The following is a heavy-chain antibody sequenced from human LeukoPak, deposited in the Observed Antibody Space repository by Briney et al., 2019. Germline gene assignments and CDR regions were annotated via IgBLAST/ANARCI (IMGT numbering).Heavy chain of an antibody. J-gene: IGHJ5*02. D-gene: IGHD3-10*01. Sequence: GGSLRLSCAASGFTFSSYAMHWVRQAPGKGLEWVAVISYDGSNKYYADSVKGRFTISRDNSKNTLYLQMNSLRAEDTAVYYCARDGSGHQWGKVPNWFDPWGQGTLVTVSS. CDR3: ARDGSGHQWGKVPNWFDP. CDR2: ISYDGSNK. CDR1: GFTFSSYA. V-gene: IGHV3-30*04.